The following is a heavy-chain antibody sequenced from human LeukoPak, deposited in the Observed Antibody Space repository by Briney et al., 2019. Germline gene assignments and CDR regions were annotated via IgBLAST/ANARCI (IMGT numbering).Heavy chain of an antibody. V-gene: IGHV3-43*01. CDR1: GFTFDDYT. J-gene: IGHJ4*02. CDR2: ISWDGGST. D-gene: IGHD6-19*01. CDR3: AKDVNENIAVAGHFDY. Sequence: SGGSLSLSCAAYGFTFDDYTRHWVRQAPGKGLNWVSLISWDGGSTYFADSVKGRFTISRDNSKNSLYLQMNSLTTEDTSLYYCAKDVNENIAVAGHFDYWGQGTLVTVSS.